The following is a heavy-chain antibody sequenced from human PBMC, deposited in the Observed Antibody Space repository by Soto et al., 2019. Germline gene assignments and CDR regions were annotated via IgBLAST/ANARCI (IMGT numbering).Heavy chain of an antibody. CDR3: ARGWGFGFDP. D-gene: IGHD3-10*01. Sequence: QVQLQQWGAGLLKPSETLSLACAVYGGSFSGPNWSWIRQPPGKGLEWIVEINHSGSNNYNPSLKSRVTISIDMSKNQYSLKVSAVTDADTAVYDYARGWGFGFDPWGQGILVTVSS. CDR2: INHSGSN. V-gene: IGHV4-34*01. CDR1: GGSFSGPN. J-gene: IGHJ5*02.